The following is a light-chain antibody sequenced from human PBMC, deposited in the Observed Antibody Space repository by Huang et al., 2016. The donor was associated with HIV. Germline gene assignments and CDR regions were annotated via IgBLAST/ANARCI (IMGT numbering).Light chain of an antibody. V-gene: IGKV1-5*03. J-gene: IGKJ1*01. Sequence: DIQMTQSPPTLSASVGDRVTITCRASQTVSDWLAWYQQKPGLAPSLLVYKASKLEDGIPSRFSGSGFGTEFTLTINSLQPDDSGSYYCQQYSSYSSWTFGQGTRVEI. CDR1: QTVSDW. CDR2: KAS. CDR3: QQYSSYSSWT.